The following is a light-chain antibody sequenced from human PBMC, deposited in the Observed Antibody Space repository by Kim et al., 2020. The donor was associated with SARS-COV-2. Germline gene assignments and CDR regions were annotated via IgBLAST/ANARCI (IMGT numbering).Light chain of an antibody. V-gene: IGLV3-21*04. J-gene: IGLJ1*01. CDR3: QVWDSGSDHYV. CDR1: NIGSKS. Sequence: SYELTQSPSVSVAPGETASITCGGNNIGSKSVHWYQQKPGQAPVLVIYDDSDRPSGIPERFSGSSSGNTATLTISRVEDGDEADYYCQVWDSGSDHYVFGTGTKVTVL. CDR2: DDS.